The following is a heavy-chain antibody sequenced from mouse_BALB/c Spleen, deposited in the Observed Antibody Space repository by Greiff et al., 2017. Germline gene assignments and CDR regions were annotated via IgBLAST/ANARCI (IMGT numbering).Heavy chain of an antibody. CDR3: ARWGIFTTVVARYYFDY. CDR2: ISYSGST. V-gene: IGHV3-2*02. J-gene: IGHJ2*01. CDR1: GYSITSDYA. D-gene: IGHD1-1*01. Sequence: EVQRVESGPGLVKPSQSLSLTCTVTGYSITSDYAWNWIRQFPGNKLEWMGYISYSGSTSYNPSLKSRISITRDTSKNQFFLQLNSVTTEDTATYYCARWGIFTTVVARYYFDYWGQGTTLTVSS.